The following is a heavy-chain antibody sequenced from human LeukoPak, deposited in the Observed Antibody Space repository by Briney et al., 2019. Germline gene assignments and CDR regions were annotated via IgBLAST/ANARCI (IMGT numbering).Heavy chain of an antibody. Sequence: ASVKVSCKASGYTFTSYYMHWVRQAPGQGLGWMGIINPSGGSTSYAQKFQGRVTMTRDTSTSTVYMELSSLRSEDTAVYYCARFFLGFDAFDIWGQGTMVTVSS. J-gene: IGHJ3*02. CDR2: INPSGGST. V-gene: IGHV1-46*01. D-gene: IGHD2/OR15-2a*01. CDR1: GYTFTSYY. CDR3: ARFFLGFDAFDI.